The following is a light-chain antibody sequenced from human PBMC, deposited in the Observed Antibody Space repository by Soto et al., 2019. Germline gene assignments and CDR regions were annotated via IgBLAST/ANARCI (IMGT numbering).Light chain of an antibody. CDR1: QSVSSNS. V-gene: IGKV3-20*01. CDR2: GAS. Sequence: EIVLTQSPGTLSLSPGERATLSCRASQSVSSNSLAWYQQKPGQAPRLLIYGASTRATAIPDRFSGSGSGTDFTLTVRRLEPEDFAVYYCQQYGSSPLTFGGGTRVDIK. J-gene: IGKJ4*01. CDR3: QQYGSSPLT.